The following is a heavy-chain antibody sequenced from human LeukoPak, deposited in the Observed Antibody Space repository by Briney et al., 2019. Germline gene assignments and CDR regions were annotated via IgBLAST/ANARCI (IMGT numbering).Heavy chain of an antibody. J-gene: IGHJ4*02. Sequence: ASVKVSCKASGYTFTGYYMHWVRQAPGQGLEWMGRINPNSGGTNYARKFQGRVTMTRDTSISTAYMELSRLRSDDTAVYYCASSFSSGYFDYWGQGTLVTVSS. D-gene: IGHD3-22*01. V-gene: IGHV1-2*06. CDR1: GYTFTGYY. CDR3: ASSFSSGYFDY. CDR2: INPNSGGT.